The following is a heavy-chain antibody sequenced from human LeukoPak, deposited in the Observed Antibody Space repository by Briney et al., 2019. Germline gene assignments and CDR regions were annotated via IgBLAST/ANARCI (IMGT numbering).Heavy chain of an antibody. V-gene: IGHV1-18*01. CDR1: GYTFTTYG. D-gene: IGHD3-9*01. CDR3: ARDHDSHYDILTGPDY. J-gene: IGHJ4*02. Sequence: ASVKVSCKASGYTFTTYGISWVRQAPGQGLEWMGWISAYNGNTNYAQKLQGRLIMTTDTSTTTAYMELRSLRSDDTAVYYCARDHDSHYDILTGPDYWGRGTLVTVSS. CDR2: ISAYNGNT.